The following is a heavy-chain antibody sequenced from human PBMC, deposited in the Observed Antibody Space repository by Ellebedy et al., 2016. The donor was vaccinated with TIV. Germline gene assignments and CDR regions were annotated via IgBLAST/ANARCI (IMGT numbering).Heavy chain of an antibody. CDR2: TYTSGRP. V-gene: IGHV4-4*07. J-gene: IGHJ6*02. D-gene: IGHD3-10*01. CDR1: GASVSSYY. CDR3: ARDFGTGKDYYYGMDV. Sequence: MPSETLSLTCTVSGASVSSYYWTWIRQPAGKGLEWIGRTYTSGRPNYDPFLRSRVTMSVDTSKNQFSLKLRSVTAADTAVYYCARDFGTGKDYYYGMDVWGQGTTVTVSS.